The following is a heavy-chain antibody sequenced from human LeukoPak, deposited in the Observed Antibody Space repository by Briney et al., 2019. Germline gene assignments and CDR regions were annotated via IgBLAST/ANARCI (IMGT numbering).Heavy chain of an antibody. V-gene: IGHV4-31*03. J-gene: IGHJ6*02. CDR2: IYYSGST. D-gene: IGHD6-13*01. CDR1: GGSISSGGYY. Sequence: PSETLSLTCTVSGGSISSGGYYWSWIRQHPGKGLEWIGYIYYSGSTYYNPSLKSRVTISVDTSKNQFSLKLSSVTAADTAVYYCAREGHTSTWYGDRDFRYYGMDVWGQGTTVTVSS. CDR3: AREGHTSTWYGDRDFRYYGMDV.